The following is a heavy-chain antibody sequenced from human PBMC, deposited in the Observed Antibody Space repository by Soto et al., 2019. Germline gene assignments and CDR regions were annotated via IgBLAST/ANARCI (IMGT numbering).Heavy chain of an antibody. D-gene: IGHD4-17*01. V-gene: IGHV4-59*01. J-gene: IGHJ4*02. CDR3: ARGSGDYGIDY. Sequence: SETLSLTCTVSGGSISSYYWSWIRQPPGKGLEWIGYIYYSGSTNYNPSLKSRVTISVDTSKNQFSLKLSSVTAADTAVYYCARGSGDYGIDYWGQGTLVTVSS. CDR2: IYYSGST. CDR1: GGSISSYY.